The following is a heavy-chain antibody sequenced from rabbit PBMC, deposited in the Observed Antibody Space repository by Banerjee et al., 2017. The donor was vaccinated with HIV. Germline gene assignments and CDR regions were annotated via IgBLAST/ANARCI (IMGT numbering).Heavy chain of an antibody. CDR1: GFSFSNKAV. CDR3: ARNYVNAFDP. CDR2: INAVTGKA. J-gene: IGHJ2*01. V-gene: IGHV1S45*01. Sequence: QEQLLESGGGLVKPEGSLKLSCTASGFSFSNKAVMCWVRQAPGKGLEWIACINAVTGKAVYATWAQGRYTFSKTSSTTVTLEMTSLTAADTATYFCARNYVNAFDPWGQGTLVTVS. D-gene: IGHD1-1*01.